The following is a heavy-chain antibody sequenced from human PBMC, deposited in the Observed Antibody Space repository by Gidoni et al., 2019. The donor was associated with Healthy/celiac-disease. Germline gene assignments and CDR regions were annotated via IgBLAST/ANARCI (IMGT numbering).Heavy chain of an antibody. CDR1: GYTFSSYY. Sequence: QVQLVQSGAEVKKPGASVKVSCKASGYTFSSYYMHWVRQAPGQGLEWMGIINPSDGSTTYAQKFQGRVTMTRDTSTSTVYMELSSLRSEDTAVYYCARERKERLLLDLLSDWFDPWGQGTLVTVSS. CDR3: ARERKERLLLDLLSDWFDP. CDR2: INPSDGST. D-gene: IGHD3-22*01. J-gene: IGHJ5*02. V-gene: IGHV1-46*01.